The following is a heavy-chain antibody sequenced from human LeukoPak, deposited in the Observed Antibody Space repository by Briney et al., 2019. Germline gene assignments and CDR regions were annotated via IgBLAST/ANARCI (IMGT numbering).Heavy chain of an antibody. D-gene: IGHD6-19*01. CDR2: IDSSGNA. Sequence: SETLSLTCTVSGGSLSTSGYYWGWIRQPPGKGLEYFASIDSSGNAYYNPSLQSRVTISSDTSKNQFSLKLNSVTAADTAVYYCTRDRGQWLVDYWGQGTLVIVSS. V-gene: IGHV4-39*07. CDR3: TRDRGQWLVDY. J-gene: IGHJ4*02. CDR1: GGSLSTSGYY.